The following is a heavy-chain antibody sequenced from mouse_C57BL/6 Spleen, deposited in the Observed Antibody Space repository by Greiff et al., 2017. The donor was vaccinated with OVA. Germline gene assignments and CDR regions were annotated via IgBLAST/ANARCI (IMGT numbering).Heavy chain of an antibody. V-gene: IGHV1-80*01. CDR3: ARAHYYYGSSYGWYFDV. D-gene: IGHD1-1*01. CDR1: GYAFSSYW. CDR2: IYPGDGDT. J-gene: IGHJ1*03. Sequence: QVQLQQSGAELVKPGASVKISCKASGYAFSSYWMNWVKQRPGKGLEWIGQIYPGDGDTNYNGKFKGKATLTADKSSSTAYMQLSSLTSEDSAVYFCARAHYYYGSSYGWYFDVWGTGTTVTVSS.